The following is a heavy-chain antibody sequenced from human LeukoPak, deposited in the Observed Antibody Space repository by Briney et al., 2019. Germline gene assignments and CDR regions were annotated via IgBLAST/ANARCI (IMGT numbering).Heavy chain of an antibody. CDR2: IYYSGST. CDR1: GGSISSGGYY. V-gene: IGHV4-31*03. J-gene: IGHJ3*02. Sequence: SQTLSLTCTVSGGSISSGGYYWSWIRQHPGKGLEWIGYIYYSGSTYYNPSLKSRVTISVDTSKNQFSLKLSSVTAADTAVYYCARAPRGLNAFDIWGQGTMVTVPS. D-gene: IGHD3-10*01. CDR3: ARAPRGLNAFDI.